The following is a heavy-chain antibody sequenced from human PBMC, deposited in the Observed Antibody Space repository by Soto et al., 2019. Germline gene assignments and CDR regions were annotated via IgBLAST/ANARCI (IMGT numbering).Heavy chain of an antibody. J-gene: IGHJ6*03. D-gene: IGHD1-7*01. CDR3: ARVLQLKLREYYSYYMDV. CDR1: GYTFTSYG. Sequence: VQLVQSGAEVKKPGASLKVSCKASGYTFTSYGISWVRQAPVQGLECMGWISADNGNTNYAQKLQGRVTMTRERTTSTAYMELRSIRPEDTAMYYCARVLQLKLREYYSYYMDVWGKGPTVTVCS. V-gene: IGHV1-18*01. CDR2: ISADNGNT.